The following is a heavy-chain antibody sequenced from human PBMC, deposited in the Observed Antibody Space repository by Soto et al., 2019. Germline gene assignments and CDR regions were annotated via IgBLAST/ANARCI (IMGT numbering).Heavy chain of an antibody. J-gene: IGHJ4*02. CDR3: ARDRIVGTSYFDY. D-gene: IGHD1-26*01. CDR2: IYSSGTT. CDR1: GGSINSFY. V-gene: IGHV4-4*07. Sequence: QVQVQESGPGLVKPSETLSLRCTVSGGSINSFYWSWIRQPAGKGLEWIGRIYSSGTTNYNPSLESPVTMSVDTSKNQVSLKLDSVTAEDTGVYYCARDRIVGTSYFDYWGQGTPVTVSS.